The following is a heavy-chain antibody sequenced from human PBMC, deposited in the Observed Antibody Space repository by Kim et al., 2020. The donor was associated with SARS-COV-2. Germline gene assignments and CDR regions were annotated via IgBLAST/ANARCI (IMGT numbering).Heavy chain of an antibody. CDR3: ARGAVGAIAFGY. CDR2: IYYSGST. CDR1: GGSISSYY. Sequence: SETLSLTCTVSGGSISSYYWSWIRQPPGKGLEWIGYIYYSGSTNYNPSLKSRVTISVDTSKNQFSLKLSSVTAADTAVYYCARGAVGAIAFGYWGQGTLVTVSS. J-gene: IGHJ4*02. V-gene: IGHV4-59*13. D-gene: IGHD1-26*01.